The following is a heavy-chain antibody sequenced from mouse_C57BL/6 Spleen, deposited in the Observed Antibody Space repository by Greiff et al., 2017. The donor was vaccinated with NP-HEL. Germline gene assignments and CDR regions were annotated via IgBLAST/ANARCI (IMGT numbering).Heavy chain of an antibody. J-gene: IGHJ4*01. CDR3: ARGNLRHAMDY. V-gene: IGHV5-16*01. CDR2: INYDGSST. CDR1: GFTFSDYY. Sequence: EVQVVESEGGLVQPGSSMKLSCTASGFTFSDYYMAWVRQVPEKGLEWVANINYDGSSTYYLDSLKSRFIISRDDAKNILYLQMSSLKSEDTATYYCARGNLRHAMDYWGQGTSVTVSS.